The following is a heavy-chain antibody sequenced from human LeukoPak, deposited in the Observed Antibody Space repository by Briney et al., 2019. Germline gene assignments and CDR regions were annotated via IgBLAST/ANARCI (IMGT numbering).Heavy chain of an antibody. CDR2: INDRGLT. V-gene: IGHV4-34*01. J-gene: IGHJ4*02. Sequence: SETLSLTCAVHGVSFSGYHWNWIRQFPGKGLEWIGEINDRGLTNYNPSLESRVTIFADTSKKQFSLKLTSVTAADTAVYYCARDPTTVFQISYYFDFWGQGTLVTASS. CDR1: GVSFSGYH. CDR3: ARDPTTVFQISYYFDF. D-gene: IGHD4-17*01.